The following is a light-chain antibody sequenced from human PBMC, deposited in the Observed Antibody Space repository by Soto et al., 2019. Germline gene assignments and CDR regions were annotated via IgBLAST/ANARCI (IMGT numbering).Light chain of an antibody. J-gene: IGKJ1*01. V-gene: IGKV1-5*01. Sequence: DIQMTQSPSTLSASVGARVTITCRASQSISSWLAWYQQKPGKAPKLLIYDASSLESGVPSRFSGSGSGTEFTLPISSLQPDDFAPYYCQQYNSYPWTFGQGTKVESK. CDR2: DAS. CDR1: QSISSW. CDR3: QQYNSYPWT.